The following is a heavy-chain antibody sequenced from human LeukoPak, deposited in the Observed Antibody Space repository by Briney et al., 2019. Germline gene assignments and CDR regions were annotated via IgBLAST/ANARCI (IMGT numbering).Heavy chain of an antibody. CDR3: VKAQRGFDDFWSGDDY. Sequence: GGSLRLSCAASGFTFSSYLMHWVRLAPGKGLEWVAVISSDGSNTYYADSVKGRFTISRDNSQNTLYIQMESLRVEDTAVYYCVKAQRGFDDFWSGDDYWGQGSLVTVSS. CDR2: ISSDGSNT. CDR1: GFTFSSYL. V-gene: IGHV3-30*04. D-gene: IGHD3-3*01. J-gene: IGHJ4*02.